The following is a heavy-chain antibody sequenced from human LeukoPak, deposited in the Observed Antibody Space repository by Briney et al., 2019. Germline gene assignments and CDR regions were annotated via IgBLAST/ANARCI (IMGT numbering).Heavy chain of an antibody. Sequence: GGSLRLSCAASGFTFSSYGMHWVRQAPGKGLEWVAFIRYDGSNKYYADSVKGRFTISRDNSKNTLYLQMNSLRAEDTAVYYCAKDRDTAIVFDYWGQGTLATVSS. V-gene: IGHV3-30*02. CDR1: GFTFSSYG. J-gene: IGHJ4*02. CDR2: IRYDGSNK. D-gene: IGHD5-18*01. CDR3: AKDRDTAIVFDY.